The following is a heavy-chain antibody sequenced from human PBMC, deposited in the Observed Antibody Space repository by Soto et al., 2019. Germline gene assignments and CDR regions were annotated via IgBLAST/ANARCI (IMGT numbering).Heavy chain of an antibody. CDR2: IYVTGAV. CDR1: GAALNSGNYY. Sequence: SETLSLTCSVSGAALNSGNYYWSWIRQVPGKGLEWIGHIYVTGAVDYNPSLRDRITISQDTSERQFSLNLRLVTAADTAVYYCAGLRIATNNYKWFDPWGQGTLVAVSS. D-gene: IGHD2-21*01. V-gene: IGHV4-31*03. J-gene: IGHJ5*02. CDR3: AGLRIATNNYKWFDP.